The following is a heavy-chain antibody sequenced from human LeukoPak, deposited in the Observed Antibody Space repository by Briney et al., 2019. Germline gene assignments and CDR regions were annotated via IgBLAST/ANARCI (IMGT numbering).Heavy chain of an antibody. J-gene: IGHJ6*03. CDR1: GGSVSSYY. CDR3: ASQDPYYYYMDV. V-gene: IGHV4-4*07. Sequence: SETLSLTCTVSGGSVSSYYWSWIRQPAGKGLEWIGRIYTSGSTNYNPSLKSRVTMSVDTSKNQFSLKLSSVTAADTAVYYCASQDPYYYYMDVWGKGTTVTVSS. CDR2: IYTSGST.